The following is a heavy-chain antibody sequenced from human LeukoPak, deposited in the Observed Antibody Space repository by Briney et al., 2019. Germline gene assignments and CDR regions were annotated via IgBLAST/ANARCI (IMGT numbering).Heavy chain of an antibody. Sequence: SETLALTCTVSGDSISNYYWNWIRQPPGKGLEWIGRSSVSGSTNYNPSLKSRVTMSVDTSKKQFSLKLSSVTAADTAVYFCARDSGITATTAFAFDVWGQGTEVTVSS. V-gene: IGHV4-4*07. J-gene: IGHJ3*01. CDR1: GDSISNYY. CDR3: ARDSGITATTAFAFDV. D-gene: IGHD1-20*01. CDR2: SSVSGST.